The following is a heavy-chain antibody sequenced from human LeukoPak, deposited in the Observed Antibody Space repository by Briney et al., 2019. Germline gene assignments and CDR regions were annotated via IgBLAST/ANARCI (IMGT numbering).Heavy chain of an antibody. CDR3: ARGHGSGSDDYFDY. Sequence: GGSLRLSCAASGFTVSSNYMSWVRQAPGKGLEWASIIYSGGTINYADSVKGRFTISRDNSKNTVYLQMNSLRAEDTAVYYCARGHGSGSDDYFDYWGQGTLVTVSS. CDR2: IYSGGTI. CDR1: GFTVSSNY. J-gene: IGHJ4*02. V-gene: IGHV3-53*01. D-gene: IGHD3-22*01.